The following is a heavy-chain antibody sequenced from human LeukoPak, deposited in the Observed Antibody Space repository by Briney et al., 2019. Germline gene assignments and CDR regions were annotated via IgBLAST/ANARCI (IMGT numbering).Heavy chain of an antibody. D-gene: IGHD3-3*01. Sequence: SETLSLTCTVSGGSTSSTTYYWGWIRQPPGKDLEWIGSIYYSGSTYYTPSLKSRVTISVDTSKNQFSLKLSSVTAADTAVYYCASPAEWRQTKYYFDYWGQGTLVTVSS. CDR1: GGSTSSTTYY. J-gene: IGHJ4*02. CDR3: ASPAEWRQTKYYFDY. CDR2: IYYSGST. V-gene: IGHV4-39*01.